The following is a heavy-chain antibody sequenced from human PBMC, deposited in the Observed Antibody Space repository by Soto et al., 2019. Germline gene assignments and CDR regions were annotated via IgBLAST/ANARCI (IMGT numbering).Heavy chain of an antibody. J-gene: IGHJ4*02. CDR2: ISSSSSTI. CDR3: ARETHYYDSSGYYLYYFDY. V-gene: IGHV3-48*02. CDR1: GFTFSSYS. D-gene: IGHD3-22*01. Sequence: GVLRLSCAASGFTFSSYSMNWVRQAPGKGLEWVSYISSSSSTIYYADSVKGRFTISRDNAKNSLYLQMNSLRDEDTAVYYCARETHYYDSSGYYLYYFDYWGQGTLVTVSS.